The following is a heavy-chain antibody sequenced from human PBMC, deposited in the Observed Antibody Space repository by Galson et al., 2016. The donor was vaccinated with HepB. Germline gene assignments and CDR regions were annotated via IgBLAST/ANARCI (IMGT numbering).Heavy chain of an antibody. J-gene: IGHJ6*02. CDR2: IVVGSGNT. CDR1: GFTFARSS. CDR3: AIGYKYGYYYYGLDV. Sequence: SCKASGFTFARSSVQWVRQARGQRPEWIGWIVVGSGNTNYAQKFQERVTFTRDVSTSTAYMDLNSLRSEDTAVYYCAIGYKYGYYYYGLDVWGQGTTVTVSS. V-gene: IGHV1-58*01. D-gene: IGHD5-18*01.